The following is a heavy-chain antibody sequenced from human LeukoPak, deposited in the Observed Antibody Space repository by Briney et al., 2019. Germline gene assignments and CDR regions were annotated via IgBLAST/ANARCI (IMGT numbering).Heavy chain of an antibody. CDR1: GFTFSSYG. Sequence: PGGSLRLPCAASGFTFSSYGMHWVRQAPGKGLEWVAFIRYDGSNKYYADSVKGRFTISRDNSKNTLYLQINSLRAEDTAVYYCALSSSWHRPFDYWGQGTLVTVSS. CDR3: ALSSSWHRPFDY. CDR2: IRYDGSNK. V-gene: IGHV3-30*02. D-gene: IGHD6-13*01. J-gene: IGHJ4*02.